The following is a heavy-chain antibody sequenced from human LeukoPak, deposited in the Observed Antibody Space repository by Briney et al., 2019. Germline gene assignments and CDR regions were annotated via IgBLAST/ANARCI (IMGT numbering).Heavy chain of an antibody. V-gene: IGHV4-59*01. CDR2: IYYSGST. D-gene: IGHD1-20*01. Sequence: SGTLSLTCTASECTFSTYSRSWVRQPPGKGLEWIGYIYYSGSTNYNPALKSRASKNVDTSKNQYTLKLSSVTAADTAVYNCARLITGTADYFDYWGQGTLVTVSS. J-gene: IGHJ4*02. CDR1: ECTFSTYS. CDR3: ARLITGTADYFDY.